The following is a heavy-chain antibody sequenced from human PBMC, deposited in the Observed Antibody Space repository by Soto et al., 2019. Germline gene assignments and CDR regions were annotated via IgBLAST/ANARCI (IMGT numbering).Heavy chain of an antibody. Sequence: SETLSLTCTVSGGSISSGDYYWSWIRQPPGKGLEWIGYIYYSGSTYYNPSLKSRVTISVDTSKNQFSLKLSSVTAADTAVYYCATHYDFWSGYYVPPKPYYYYGMDVWGQGTTVTVSS. CDR2: IYYSGST. CDR3: ATHYDFWSGYYVPPKPYYYYGMDV. D-gene: IGHD3-3*01. J-gene: IGHJ6*02. CDR1: GGSISSGDYY. V-gene: IGHV4-30-4*01.